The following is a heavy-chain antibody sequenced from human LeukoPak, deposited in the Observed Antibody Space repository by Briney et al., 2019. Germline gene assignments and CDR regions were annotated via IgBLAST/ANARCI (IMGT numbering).Heavy chain of an antibody. D-gene: IGHD3-10*01. CDR2: INHSGST. Sequence: NASETLSLTCAVYGGSFSGYYWSWIRQPPGKGLEWIGEINHSGSTSYNPSLKSRVTISVDTSKNQFSLKLSPVTAADTAVYYCARGLSPRINMVRGVRPPFRGVFDYWGQGTLVTVSS. J-gene: IGHJ4*02. CDR1: GGSFSGYY. CDR3: ARGLSPRINMVRGVRPPFRGVFDY. V-gene: IGHV4-34*01.